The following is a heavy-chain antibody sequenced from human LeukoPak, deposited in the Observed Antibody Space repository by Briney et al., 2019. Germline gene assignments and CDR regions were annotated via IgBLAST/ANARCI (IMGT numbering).Heavy chain of an antibody. CDR1: GGTFSSYA. J-gene: IGHJ4*02. Sequence: SVKVSCKASGGTFSSYAISWVRQAPGQGLEWMGRIIPILGIANYAQKFQGRVTITADKSTSTAYMELSSLRSGDTAVYYCARFLTAAGRALDYWGQGTLVTVSS. V-gene: IGHV1-69*04. CDR3: ARFLTAAGRALDY. CDR2: IIPILGIA. D-gene: IGHD6-13*01.